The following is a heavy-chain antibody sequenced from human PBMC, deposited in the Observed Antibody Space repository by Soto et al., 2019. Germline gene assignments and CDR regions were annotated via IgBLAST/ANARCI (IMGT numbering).Heavy chain of an antibody. CDR3: ARGRLAVDMGSYGMDV. J-gene: IGHJ6*02. V-gene: IGHV1-69*01. D-gene: IGHD5-12*01. Sequence: QVQLVQSGAEVKKPGSSVKVSCKASGGTFSSYAISWVRQAPGQGLEWMGGIIPIFGRANYAQKFQGRVTITADESTSTAYMELSSLRSEDTAVYYCARGRLAVDMGSYGMDVWGQGTTVTVSS. CDR1: GGTFSSYA. CDR2: IIPIFGRA.